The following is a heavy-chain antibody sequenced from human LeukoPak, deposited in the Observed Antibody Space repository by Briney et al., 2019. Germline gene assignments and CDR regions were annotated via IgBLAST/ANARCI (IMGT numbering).Heavy chain of an antibody. V-gene: IGHV4-59*01. Sequence: SETLSLTCTVSGGSISSYYWSWIRQPPGKGLEWIGYIYYSGSTNYNPSLKSRVTISVDTSKNQFSLRLSSVTAADTAVYYCARVGDMGIDYWGQGTLVTVSS. D-gene: IGHD1-26*01. CDR2: IYYSGST. CDR3: ARVGDMGIDY. J-gene: IGHJ4*02. CDR1: GGSISSYY.